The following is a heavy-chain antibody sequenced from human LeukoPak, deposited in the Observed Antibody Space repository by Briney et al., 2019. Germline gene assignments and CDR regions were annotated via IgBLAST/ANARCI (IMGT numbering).Heavy chain of an antibody. CDR1: GYTFTDYY. D-gene: IGHD3-22*01. CDR2: INPNSGVT. CDR3: ASLGDSSGFYYVAS. J-gene: IGHJ4*02. Sequence: ASVKVSCKASGYTFTDYYIQWMRQAPGQGLEWMGWINPNSGVTNYAQQFQGRVTMTRDTSISTAYMELSRLRSDDTAVYYCASLGDSSGFYYVASWGQGTLVTVSS. V-gene: IGHV1-2*02.